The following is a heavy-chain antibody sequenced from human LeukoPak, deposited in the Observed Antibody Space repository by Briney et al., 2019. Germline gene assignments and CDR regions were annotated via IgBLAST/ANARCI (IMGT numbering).Heavy chain of an antibody. CDR2: IHYSGGT. CDR3: ATHGFFDPDNHSYWFDP. CDR1: GASINSYW. D-gene: IGHD1-14*01. Sequence: SETLSLTCSVSGASINSYWWSWIRQPPGRGLEWIAYIHYSGGTNYNPSLKSRVTISLDTSKNQVSLMLTSVTAADTAVYFCATHGFFDPDNHSYWFDPWGQGTLVTVSS. V-gene: IGHV4-59*08. J-gene: IGHJ5*02.